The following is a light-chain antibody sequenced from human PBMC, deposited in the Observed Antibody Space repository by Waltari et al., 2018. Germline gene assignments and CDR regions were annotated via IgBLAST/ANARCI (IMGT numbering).Light chain of an antibody. CDR3: SSYAGSNNVI. V-gene: IGLV2-8*01. J-gene: IGLJ2*01. CDR1: SSDVGSYNY. CDR2: EVT. Sequence: QSALTQPPSASGSRGQSVTISCTGTSSDVGSYNYVSWYQQHPGKAPKLMIYEVTKRPSGVPDRFSGSKSGNTASLTVSGLQAEDEADYYRSSYAGSNNVIFGGGTRLTVL.